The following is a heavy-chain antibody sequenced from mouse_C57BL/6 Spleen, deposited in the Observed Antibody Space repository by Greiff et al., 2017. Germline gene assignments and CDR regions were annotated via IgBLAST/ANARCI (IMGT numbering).Heavy chain of an antibody. CDR1: GYTFTDYY. J-gene: IGHJ1*03. CDR2: INPNNGGT. Sequence: EVQLQQSGPELVKPGASVKISCKASGYTFTDYYMNWVKQSHGKSLEWIGDINPNNGGTSYNEKFKGKATLTVDKSSSTAYMELRSLTSEDSAVYYCAKEGSWYLDVWGTGTTVTVSS. CDR3: AKEGSWYLDV. V-gene: IGHV1-26*01. D-gene: IGHD1-1*01.